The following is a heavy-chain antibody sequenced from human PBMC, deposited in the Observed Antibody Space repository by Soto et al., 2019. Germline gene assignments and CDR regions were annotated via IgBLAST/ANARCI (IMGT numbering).Heavy chain of an antibody. CDR2: IIPMFGTA. Sequence: QVQLVQSGAEVKKPESSVKVSCKAPGGTFSTYAISWVRQAPGQGLEWMGGIIPMFGTANYAQRFQDRVTITEDESTNTVYMELSSLRSEDTAVYFCASGIQLWLRRMNNGYSGWGQGTLVTVSS. V-gene: IGHV1-69*12. CDR3: ASGIQLWLRRMNNGYSG. D-gene: IGHD5-18*01. J-gene: IGHJ4*02. CDR1: GGTFSTYA.